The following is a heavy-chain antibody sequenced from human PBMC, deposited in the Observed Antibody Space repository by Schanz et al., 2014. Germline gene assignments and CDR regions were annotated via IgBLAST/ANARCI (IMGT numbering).Heavy chain of an antibody. CDR1: GFSLDIFA. J-gene: IGHJ4*03. Sequence: EVQLVESGGGLVKPGGSLRLSCATSGFSLDIFAASWVRQAPGKGLEWVSSFNDDGVNKYYADSVKGRCTISSDNTKSTLYLQVNNLRAYDTTVYCCSNTKRIEDWGQGTLVTVSS. V-gene: IGHV3-23*04. D-gene: IGHD1-1*01. CDR3: SNTKRIED. CDR2: FNDDGVNK.